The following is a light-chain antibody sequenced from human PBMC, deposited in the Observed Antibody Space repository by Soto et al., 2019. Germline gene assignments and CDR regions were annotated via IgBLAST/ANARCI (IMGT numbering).Light chain of an antibody. CDR3: QQYENLPIT. V-gene: IGKV1-33*01. CDR2: DAS. Sequence: DIRMTQSPASLSASVGDRVTVTCRATQDISNLLNWFQQKPGKAPKLLIYDASNLETGVPSRFSGSGSGTDFTFTISSLQAEDIATYYCQQYENLPITFGQGTRLEIK. J-gene: IGKJ5*01. CDR1: QDISNL.